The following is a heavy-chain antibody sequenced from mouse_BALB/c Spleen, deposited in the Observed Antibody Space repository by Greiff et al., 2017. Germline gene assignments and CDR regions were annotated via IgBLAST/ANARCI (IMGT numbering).Heavy chain of an antibody. CDR3: ARRLTGTY. Sequence: VQLQQSGAELVKPGASVKLSCTASGFNFKDTYMHWVKQRPEQGLEWIGRIYPANGNTKYDAKFQGKAPITADTSSNTAYLQRSSLTSEDTAVYYCARRLTGTYWGQGTLVTVAA. D-gene: IGHD4-1*01. V-gene: IGHV14-3*02. CDR2: IYPANGNT. J-gene: IGHJ3*01. CDR1: GFNFKDTY.